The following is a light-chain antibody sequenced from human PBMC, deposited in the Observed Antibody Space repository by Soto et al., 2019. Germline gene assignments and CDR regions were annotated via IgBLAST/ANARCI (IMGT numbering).Light chain of an antibody. CDR1: SGHSSYA. J-gene: IGLJ2*01. CDR3: QTWDTGCSVV. V-gene: IGLV4-69*01. Sequence: QPVLTQSPSASASLGASVKLTCTLSSGHSSYAIAWHQQQPEKGPRYLMKLNNDGSHNKGDGIPDRFSGSSSGAERYLTISSLQSEDEADYYCQTWDTGCSVVFGGGTKLTVL. CDR2: LNNDGSH.